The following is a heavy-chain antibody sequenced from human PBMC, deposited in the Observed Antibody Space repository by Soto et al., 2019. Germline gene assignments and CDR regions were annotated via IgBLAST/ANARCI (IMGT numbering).Heavy chain of an antibody. CDR2: ISAYNGNT. Sequence: ASVKVSCKASGGTFSSYAISWVRQAPGQGLEWMGWISAYNGNTNYAQKLQGRVTMTTNTSTSTAYMELSSLRSEHTAVYYCARRLAGTRKSDYYYYYMDVWGKGTTVTVSS. J-gene: IGHJ6*03. D-gene: IGHD3-10*01. CDR3: ARRLAGTRKSDYYYYYMDV. CDR1: GGTFSSYA. V-gene: IGHV1-18*01.